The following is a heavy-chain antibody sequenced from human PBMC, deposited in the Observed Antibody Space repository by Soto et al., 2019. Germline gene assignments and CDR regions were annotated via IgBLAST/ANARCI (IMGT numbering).Heavy chain of an antibody. Sequence: SETLSLTCAVYGGSFSGYYWSWIRQPPGKGLEWIGEINHSGSTNYNPSLKSRVTISVDTSKNQFSLKLSFVTAADTAVYYCARGIQLVDYWGQGTLVTVSS. V-gene: IGHV4-34*01. D-gene: IGHD3-10*01. J-gene: IGHJ4*02. CDR2: INHSGST. CDR3: ARGIQLVDY. CDR1: GGSFSGYY.